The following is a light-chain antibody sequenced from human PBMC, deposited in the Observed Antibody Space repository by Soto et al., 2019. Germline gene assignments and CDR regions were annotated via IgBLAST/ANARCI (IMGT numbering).Light chain of an antibody. CDR3: QQYGSSPRT. CDR1: QSVSSD. J-gene: IGKJ1*01. V-gene: IGKV3-20*01. Sequence: EIVMTQSPATLSVSPGEGATLSCRASQSVSSDLAWYQQKPGQAPRLLMYGASSRATGIPERFSGSGSGTDFTLTISRLEPEDFAVYYCQQYGSSPRTFGQGTKVDIK. CDR2: GAS.